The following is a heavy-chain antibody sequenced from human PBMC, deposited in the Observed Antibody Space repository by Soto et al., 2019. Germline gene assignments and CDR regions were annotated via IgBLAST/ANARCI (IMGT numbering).Heavy chain of an antibody. V-gene: IGHV4-34*01. J-gene: IGHJ4*02. D-gene: IGHD6-19*01. CDR3: ARRLAVSNY. Sequence: PSETLSLTCAVYGGSFSGYYWSWIRQPPGKGLEGIGEINHSGSTNYNPSLKSRVTISVYKTNNQSSLKLSPVTAADTAVYYCARRLAVSNYWGRGNLVGVSS. CDR2: INHSGST. CDR1: GGSFSGYY.